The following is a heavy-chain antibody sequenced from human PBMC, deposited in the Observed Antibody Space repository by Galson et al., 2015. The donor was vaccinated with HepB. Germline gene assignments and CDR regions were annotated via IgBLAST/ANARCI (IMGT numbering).Heavy chain of an antibody. Sequence: SLRLSCAASGFTFSSYSMNWVRQAPGKGLKWVSSISSSSSYIYYADSVKGRFTISRDNAKNSLYLQMNSLRAEDTAVYYCARASPNYGDYVPPFDYWGQGTLVTVSS. CDR2: ISSSSSYI. CDR3: ARASPNYGDYVPPFDY. D-gene: IGHD4-17*01. V-gene: IGHV3-21*01. CDR1: GFTFSSYS. J-gene: IGHJ4*02.